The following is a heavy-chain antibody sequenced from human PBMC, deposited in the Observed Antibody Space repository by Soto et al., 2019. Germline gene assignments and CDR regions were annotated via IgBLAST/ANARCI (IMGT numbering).Heavy chain of an antibody. J-gene: IGHJ5*02. CDR2: IYYSGST. CDR1: GGCISSGDYY. CDR3: ARVFSDSSSFFDP. V-gene: IGHV4-30-4*01. D-gene: IGHD6-13*01. Sequence: PSETLALTCTVSGGCISSGDYYWSWIRQPPGKGLEWIGYIYYSGSTYYNPSLKSRVTISVDTSKNQFSLKLSSVTAADTAVYYCARVFSDSSSFFDPWGQGTLVTVSS.